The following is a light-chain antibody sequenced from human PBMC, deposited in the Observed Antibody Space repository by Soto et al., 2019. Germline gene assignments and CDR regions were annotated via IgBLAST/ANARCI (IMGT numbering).Light chain of an antibody. Sequence: SALTEPPSASGSPGQSVTISCTGTNSDVGGYTYVSWYQQHPGKAPKLMIYEVSKRPSGVPDRFSGSKSGNTASLTVSGLQAEDEADYYCSSYAGSNNFVVFGGGTKLTVL. V-gene: IGLV2-8*01. J-gene: IGLJ2*01. CDR3: SSYAGSNNFVV. CDR2: EVS. CDR1: NSDVGGYTY.